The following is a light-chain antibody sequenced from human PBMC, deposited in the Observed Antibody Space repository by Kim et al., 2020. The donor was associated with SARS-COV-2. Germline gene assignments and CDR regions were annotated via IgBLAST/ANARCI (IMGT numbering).Light chain of an antibody. CDR2: GAS. CDR3: QQYNDWHPYT. J-gene: IGKJ2*01. Sequence: PTRERAAHSCRASQSVGNNLAWSQQERGQAPRLLIYGASTRATDVPAMFSGSGSGTQFTLTISSLQSEDFAIYYCQQYNDWHPYTFGPGTKVDIK. CDR1: QSVGNN. V-gene: IGKV3-15*01.